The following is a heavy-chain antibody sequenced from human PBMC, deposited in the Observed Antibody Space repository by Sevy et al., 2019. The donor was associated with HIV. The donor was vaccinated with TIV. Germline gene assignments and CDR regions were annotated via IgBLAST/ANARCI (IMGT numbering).Heavy chain of an antibody. CDR1: GFTFSSYG. CDR2: ISPSGGST. CDR3: AKEALWGFDP. D-gene: IGHD3-16*01. V-gene: IGHV3-23*01. Sequence: GGSLRLSCAASGFTFSSYGMHWVRQAPGKGLDWVSTISPSGGSTYYADSVRGRFSISRDNSKNTVYLEMNSLRAEDTAVYYCAKEALWGFDPWGQGTLVTVSS. J-gene: IGHJ5*02.